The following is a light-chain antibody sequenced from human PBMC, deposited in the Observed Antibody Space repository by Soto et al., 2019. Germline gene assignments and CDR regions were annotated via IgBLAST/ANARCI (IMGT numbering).Light chain of an antibody. J-gene: IGLJ1*01. CDR1: SSDDGSYNL. CDR2: EVS. CDR3: CSFAGTSTFYV. V-gene: IGLV2-23*02. Sequence: QSALTQPASVSGSPGQSITISCTGTSSDDGSYNLVSWYQQHPGKAPKLMIYEVSKRPSGVSNRFSGSKSGNTASLTISGLHAEDEADYYCCSFAGTSTFYVFGTGTKLTVL.